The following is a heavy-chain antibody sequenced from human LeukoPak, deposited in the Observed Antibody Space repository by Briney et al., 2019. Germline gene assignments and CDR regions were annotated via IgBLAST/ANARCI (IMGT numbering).Heavy chain of an antibody. CDR3: AKGDCSSTNCYPDY. CDR2: ISASGAST. D-gene: IGHD2-2*01. Sequence: GGSLRLSCAASGFTFSSYAMSWVRQAPGKGLEWVSGISASGASTYYADSVKGRFTISRDKSKKKLYLQMNSLRADDTAVYYCAKGDCSSTNCYPDYWGQGILVTVSS. V-gene: IGHV3-23*01. J-gene: IGHJ4*02. CDR1: GFTFSSYA.